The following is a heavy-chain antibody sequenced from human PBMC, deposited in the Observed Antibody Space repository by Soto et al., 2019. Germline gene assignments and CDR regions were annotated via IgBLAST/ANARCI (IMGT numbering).Heavy chain of an antibody. D-gene: IGHD3-16*01. V-gene: IGHV3-30-3*01. CDR2: ISYDGNNK. Sequence: QVQLVESGGGVVQPGRSLRLSCAASGFTFSNYAMHWVRQAPGKGLEWVAVISYDGNNKYYADSVKGRFTISRDNSKNTLYLQMNSLRAEDTAVYYCARDSYGLDYWGQGTLVTVSS. J-gene: IGHJ4*02. CDR1: GFTFSNYA. CDR3: ARDSYGLDY.